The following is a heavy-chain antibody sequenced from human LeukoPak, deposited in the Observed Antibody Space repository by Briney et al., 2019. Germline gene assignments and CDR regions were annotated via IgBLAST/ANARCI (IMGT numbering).Heavy chain of an antibody. V-gene: IGHV3-30*04. CDR2: ISYDGSNK. CDR3: ASSDHCSGGSCPVSTLTLLYGMDV. J-gene: IGHJ6*04. CDR1: GLTFSSYA. Sequence: GGSLRLSCAASGLTFSSYAMHWVRQAPGKGLEWVAVISYDGSNKYYADSVKGRFTISRDNSKNTLYLQMNSLRAEDTAVYYCASSDHCSGGSCPVSTLTLLYGMDVWGKGTTVTVSS. D-gene: IGHD2-15*01.